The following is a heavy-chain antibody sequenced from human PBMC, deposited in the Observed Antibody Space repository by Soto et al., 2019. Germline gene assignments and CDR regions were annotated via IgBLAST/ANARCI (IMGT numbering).Heavy chain of an antibody. V-gene: IGHV3-15*01. J-gene: IGHJ4*02. CDR3: TAHSENIF. D-gene: IGHD4-4*01. CDR2: IKSKGEGEAI. Sequence: GGSLRLSCAVSGVTFHTAWMNWVRQAPGQGLEWVGRIKSKGEGEAIDYAAPVKGRFSISRDDSKNTFYLQMNGLKTEDTAVYYCTAHSENIFWGKGTPVTVSS. CDR1: GVTFHTAW.